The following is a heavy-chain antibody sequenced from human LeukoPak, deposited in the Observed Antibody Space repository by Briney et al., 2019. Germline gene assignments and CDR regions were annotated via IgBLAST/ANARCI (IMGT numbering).Heavy chain of an antibody. Sequence: SETLSLTCAVYGGSFSGYYRSWIRQPPGKGLEWIGEINHSGSTNYNPSLKSRVTISVDTSKNQFSLKLSSVTAADTAVYYCARVRSYGLYYFDYWGQGTLVTVSS. J-gene: IGHJ4*02. CDR2: INHSGST. CDR3: ARVRSYGLYYFDY. V-gene: IGHV4-34*01. D-gene: IGHD5-18*01. CDR1: GGSFSGYY.